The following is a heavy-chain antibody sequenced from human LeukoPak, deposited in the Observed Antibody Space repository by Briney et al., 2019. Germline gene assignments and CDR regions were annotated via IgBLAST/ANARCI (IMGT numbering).Heavy chain of an antibody. CDR2: ISSSSSYI. Sequence: PGGSLRLSCAASGFTFSSYSMNWVRQAPGKGLEWVSSISSSSSYIYYADSVKGRFTISRDNAKNSLYLQMNSLRAEDTAVYYCARERQLLAYNWFDPWGQGTLVTVSS. J-gene: IGHJ5*02. CDR3: ARERQLLAYNWFDP. V-gene: IGHV3-21*01. D-gene: IGHD2-2*01. CDR1: GFTFSSYS.